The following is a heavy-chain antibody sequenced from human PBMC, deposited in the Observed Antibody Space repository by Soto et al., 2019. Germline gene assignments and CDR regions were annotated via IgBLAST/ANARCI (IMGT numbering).Heavy chain of an antibody. J-gene: IGHJ3*02. V-gene: IGHV1-18*04. CDR3: ARTNPFTYYYFWSGYSGAFDI. CDR1: GYTFTSYG. D-gene: IGHD3-3*01. CDR2: ISAYNGNT. Sequence: AASVKVSCKASGYTFTSYGISWVRQPPGQGLEWMGWISAYNGNTNYAQKLQGRVTMTTDTSTSTAYMELRSLRSDDTAVYYCARTNPFTYYYFWSGYSGAFDIWGQGTMVTVSS.